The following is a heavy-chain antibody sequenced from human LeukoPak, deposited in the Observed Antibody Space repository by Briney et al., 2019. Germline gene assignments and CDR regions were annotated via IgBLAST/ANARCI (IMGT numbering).Heavy chain of an antibody. J-gene: IGHJ4*02. Sequence: ASVKVSCKASGYTFTGYYMHWVRQAPGQGLEWMGWINPNSGGTNYAQKLQGRVTMTTDTSTSTAYMELRSLRSDDTAVYYCARVSGIGVVNDFDYWGQGTLVTVSS. V-gene: IGHV1-2*02. D-gene: IGHD3-3*01. CDR2: INPNSGGT. CDR3: ARVSGIGVVNDFDY. CDR1: GYTFTGYY.